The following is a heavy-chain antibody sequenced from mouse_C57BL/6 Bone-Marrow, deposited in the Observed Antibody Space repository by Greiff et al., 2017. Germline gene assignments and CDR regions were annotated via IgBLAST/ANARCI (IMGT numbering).Heavy chain of an antibody. CDR1: GYTFTSYW. J-gene: IGHJ2*01. CDR3: ARRNWDGFDY. V-gene: IGHV1-64*01. CDR2: IHPNSGST. Sequence: QVQLKQPGAELVKPGASVKLSCKASGYTFTSYWMHWVKQRPGQGLEWIGMIHPNSGSTNYNEKFKSKATLTVDKSSSTAYMQHSSRTSEDAAVYYCARRNWDGFDYWGQGTTLTVSS. D-gene: IGHD4-1*01.